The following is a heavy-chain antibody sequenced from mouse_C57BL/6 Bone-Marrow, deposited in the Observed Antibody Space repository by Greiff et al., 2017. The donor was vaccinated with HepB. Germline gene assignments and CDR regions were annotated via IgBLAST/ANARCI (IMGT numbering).Heavy chain of an antibody. J-gene: IGHJ1*03. V-gene: IGHV1-64*01. CDR3: ARSFITTSFDV. CDR2: IHPNSGST. D-gene: IGHD1-1*01. CDR1: GYTFTSYW. Sequence: VQLQQPGAELVKPGASVKLSCKASGYTFTSYWMHWVKQRPGQGLEWIGMIHPNSGSTNYNEKFKSKATLTVDKSSSTAYMQLSSLTSEDSAVYYCARSFITTSFDVWGTGTTVTVSS.